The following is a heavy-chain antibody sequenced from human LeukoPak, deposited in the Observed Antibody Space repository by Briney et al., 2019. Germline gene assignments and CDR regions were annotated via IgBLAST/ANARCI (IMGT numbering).Heavy chain of an antibody. D-gene: IGHD1-1*01. J-gene: IGHJ1*01. V-gene: IGHV3-74*01. Sequence: PGGSLGLSCAASGFTFSLSWMHWVRQAPGKGLEWVSSINYDARSRTYADSVKGRLTISRDNAENTLFLQMNSLRVEDSAIYSCVRGAGPGTPFDWGQGILVTVSS. CDR2: INYDARSR. CDR3: VRGAGPGTPFD. CDR1: GFTFSLSW.